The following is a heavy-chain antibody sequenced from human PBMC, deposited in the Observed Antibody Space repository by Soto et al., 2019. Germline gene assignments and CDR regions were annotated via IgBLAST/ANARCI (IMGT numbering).Heavy chain of an antibody. CDR3: ARDIGPGHLTTVTTSLYYYGMDV. D-gene: IGHD4-4*01. V-gene: IGHV1-46*01. Sequence: ASVKVSCKASGYTVTSYYMHWVRQAPGQGLEWMGIINPSGGSTSYAQKFQGRVTMTRDTSTSTVYMELSSLRSEDTAVYYCARDIGPGHLTTVTTSLYYYGMDVWGQGTTVTVSS. CDR2: INPSGGST. CDR1: GYTVTSYY. J-gene: IGHJ6*02.